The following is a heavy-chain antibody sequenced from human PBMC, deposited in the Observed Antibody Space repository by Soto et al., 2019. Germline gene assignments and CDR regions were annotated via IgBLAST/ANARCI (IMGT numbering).Heavy chain of an antibody. D-gene: IGHD2-2*01. V-gene: IGHV4-59*01. J-gene: IGHJ6*02. CDR2: ISYSGST. CDR3: ARGTRATQYYYYFYGMDI. CDR1: GGSLNTYY. Sequence: XETLSLTCTVSGGSLNTYYWSWVRQPPGKGLEWIGYISYSGSTSYNPSLKNRLTISLHASRNQFSLNLRSVTAADTAIYYCARGTRATQYYYYFYGMDIWGQGTTVTVSS.